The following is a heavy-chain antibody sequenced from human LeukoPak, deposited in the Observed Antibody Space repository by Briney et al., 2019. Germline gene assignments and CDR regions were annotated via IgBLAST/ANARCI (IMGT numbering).Heavy chain of an antibody. CDR3: AKRYGSGSYYTD. Sequence: GGSLRLSCAASGFTFSDYYMSWIRQAPGKGLEWVSYISSSGSTIYYADSVKGRFTISRDNAKNSLYLQMNSLRAEDTAVYSCAKRYGSGSYYTDWGQGTLVTVSP. D-gene: IGHD3-10*01. V-gene: IGHV3-11*01. J-gene: IGHJ4*02. CDR1: GFTFSDYY. CDR2: ISSSGSTI.